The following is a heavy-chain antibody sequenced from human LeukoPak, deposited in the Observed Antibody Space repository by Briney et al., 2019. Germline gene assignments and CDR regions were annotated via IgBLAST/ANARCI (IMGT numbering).Heavy chain of an antibody. J-gene: IGHJ4*02. CDR3: AKYPIDY. CDR1: GFTFSSYG. CDR2: ISYDGSNK. Sequence: PGRSLILSCAASGFTFSSYGMHWVRQAPGKGLEWVAVISYDGSNKYYADSVKGRFTISRDNSKNTLYLQMNSLRAEDTAVYYCAKYPIDYWGQGTLVTVSS. V-gene: IGHV3-30*18.